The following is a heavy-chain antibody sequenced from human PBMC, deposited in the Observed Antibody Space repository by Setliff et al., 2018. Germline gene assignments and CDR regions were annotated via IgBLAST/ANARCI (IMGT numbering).Heavy chain of an antibody. Sequence: PSETLSLTCAVSGYSISSGYYWGWIRQPPGKGLEWIGSIYHSGSTYYNPSLKSRVTISVDTSKNQFSLKLSSVTAADTAVYYCATRIEGYSYGHHYFDYWGQGTLVTVSS. CDR1: GYSISSGYY. CDR2: IYHSGST. D-gene: IGHD5-18*01. CDR3: ATRIEGYSYGHHYFDY. J-gene: IGHJ4*02. V-gene: IGHV4-38-2*01.